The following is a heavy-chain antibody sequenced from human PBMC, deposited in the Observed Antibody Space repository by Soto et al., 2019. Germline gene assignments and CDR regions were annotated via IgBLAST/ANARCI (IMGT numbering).Heavy chain of an antibody. D-gene: IGHD2-2*01. CDR3: ARVVPGAEAWFGP. CDR1: GYTFSNYG. Sequence: QVQLVQSGGEVKRPGASVKVSCKTSGYTFSNYGITWVRQAPGQPLEWLGWISLYSDGTNYAQKYLCRGSMTTGASTTTAYMELRSLRSDDTAVYYWARVVPGAEAWFGPWGQGTLVTVSS. CDR2: ISLYSDGT. V-gene: IGHV1-18*01. J-gene: IGHJ5*02.